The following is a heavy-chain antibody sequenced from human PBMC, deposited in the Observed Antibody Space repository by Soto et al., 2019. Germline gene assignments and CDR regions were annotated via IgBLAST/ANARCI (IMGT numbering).Heavy chain of an antibody. J-gene: IGHJ6*02. CDR2: INHSGST. CDR1: GGSFSGYY. D-gene: IGHD6-13*01. V-gene: IGHV4-34*01. CDR3: ARLGIAAAGKGNLYYYGMDA. Sequence: SETLSLTCAVYGGSFSGYYWSWIRQPPGKGLEWIGEINHSGSTNYNPSLKSRVTISVDTSKNQFSLKLSSVTAADTAVYYCARLGIAAAGKGNLYYYGMDAWGQGTTVTVSS.